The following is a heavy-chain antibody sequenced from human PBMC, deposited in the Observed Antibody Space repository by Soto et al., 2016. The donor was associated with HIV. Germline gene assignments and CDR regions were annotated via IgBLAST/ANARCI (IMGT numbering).Heavy chain of an antibody. D-gene: IGHD2-2*01. Sequence: QVQLVQSGAEVKKPGASVKVSCKASGYTFTSYDINWVRQATGQGLEWMGWMNPNSGNTGYVQRFQARVTITRNTSISTAYMELSSLRSEDTAVYYCARDEGYCSSIRCYRYWFDPWGQGTQVTVSS. V-gene: IGHV1-8*03. CDR2: MNPNSGNT. J-gene: IGHJ5*02. CDR3: ARDEGYCSSIRCYRYWFDP. CDR1: GYTFTSYD.